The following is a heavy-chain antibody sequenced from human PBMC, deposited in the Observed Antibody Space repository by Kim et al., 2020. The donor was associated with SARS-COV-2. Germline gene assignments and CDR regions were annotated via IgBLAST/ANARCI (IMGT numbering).Heavy chain of an antibody. J-gene: IGHJ5*02. CDR3: AKELWFGELLSGFDP. V-gene: IGHV3-9*01. D-gene: IGHD3-10*01. Sequence: YVKGRFTISRDNAKNSLYQQRNSLRAEDTALYYCAKELWFGELLSGFDPWGQGTLVTVSS.